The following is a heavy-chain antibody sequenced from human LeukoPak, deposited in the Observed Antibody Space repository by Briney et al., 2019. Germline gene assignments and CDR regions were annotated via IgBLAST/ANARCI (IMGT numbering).Heavy chain of an antibody. Sequence: SETLSLTGAVYGGSFSGYYWSWIRQPPGKGLEWIGEINHSGSTNYNPSLKSRVTISVDTSKNQFSLKLSSVTAADTAVYYCALRYFDWLLRRLSDYWGQGTLVTVSS. CDR3: ALRYFDWLLRRLSDY. V-gene: IGHV4-34*01. J-gene: IGHJ4*02. CDR1: GGSFSGYY. CDR2: INHSGST. D-gene: IGHD3-9*01.